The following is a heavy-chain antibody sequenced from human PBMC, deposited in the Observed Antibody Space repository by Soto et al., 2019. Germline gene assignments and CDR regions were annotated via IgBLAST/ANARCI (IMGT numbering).Heavy chain of an antibody. CDR2: IWYDGSNK. V-gene: IGHV3-33*01. Sequence: GGSLRLSCAASGFTFSSYGMHWVRQAPGKGLEWVAVIWYDGSNKYYADSVKGRFTISRDNSKNTLYLQMNSLRAEDTAVYYCARDDDYGVFDYWGQGTLVTVSS. CDR3: ARDDDYGVFDY. J-gene: IGHJ4*02. D-gene: IGHD4-17*01. CDR1: GFTFSSYG.